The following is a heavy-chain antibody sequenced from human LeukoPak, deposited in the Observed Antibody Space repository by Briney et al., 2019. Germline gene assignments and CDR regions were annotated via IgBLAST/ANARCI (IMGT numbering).Heavy chain of an antibody. Sequence: GGSLRLSCAASGFTFSRFWMSWVRQAPGKGLEWVAMIWYDGSNKYYADSVKGRLTISRDNSKNTLYLQMNSLRAEDTAVYYCAIPPGGYYFNWGQGTLVTVSS. V-gene: IGHV3-33*07. D-gene: IGHD3-10*01. J-gene: IGHJ4*02. CDR1: GFTFSRFW. CDR3: AIPPGGYYFN. CDR2: IWYDGSNK.